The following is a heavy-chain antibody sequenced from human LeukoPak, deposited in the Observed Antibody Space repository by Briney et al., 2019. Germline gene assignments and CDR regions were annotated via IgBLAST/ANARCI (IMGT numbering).Heavy chain of an antibody. J-gene: IGHJ4*02. CDR1: GFTFSSYW. CDR3: ARDPHVLRFDY. V-gene: IGHV3-7*04. CDR2: IRQDGSEK. Sequence: GGSLRLSCAASGFTFSSYWMSWVRQAPGKGLEWVANIRQDGSEKYYVDSVKGRFTISRDNAKNSLYLQMNSLRAEDTAVYYCARDPHVLRFDYWGQGTLVTVVS.